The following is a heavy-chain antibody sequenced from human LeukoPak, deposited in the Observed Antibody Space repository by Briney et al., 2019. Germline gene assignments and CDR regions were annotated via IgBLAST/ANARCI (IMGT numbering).Heavy chain of an antibody. J-gene: IGHJ4*02. V-gene: IGHV3-21*01. D-gene: IGHD6-13*01. CDR2: ISSSSSYI. Sequence: GGSLRLSCAASGFTFSSYSMNWVRQAPGRGLEWVSSISSSSSYIYYADSVKGRFTISRDNAKNSLYLQMNSLRAGDTAVYYCASLMRSAAGTDYWGQGTLVTVSS. CDR1: GFTFSSYS. CDR3: ASLMRSAAGTDY.